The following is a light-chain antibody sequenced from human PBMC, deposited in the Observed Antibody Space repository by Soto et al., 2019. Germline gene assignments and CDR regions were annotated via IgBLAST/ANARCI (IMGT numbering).Light chain of an antibody. CDR3: SAWDGSLNGYV. Sequence: VLTQPPSASGTPGQRVTISCSGSDSNIGRHSVNWYQQLPGTAPKVLIYSNNQRPSGVPGRFSGSKSGTSASLAISGLQSEDEAEYYCSAWDGSLNGYVFGTGTKLTVL. V-gene: IGLV1-44*01. CDR2: SNN. J-gene: IGLJ1*01. CDR1: DSNIGRHS.